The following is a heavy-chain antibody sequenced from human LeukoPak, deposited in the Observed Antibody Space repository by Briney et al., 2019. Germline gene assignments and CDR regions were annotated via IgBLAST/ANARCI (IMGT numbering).Heavy chain of an antibody. J-gene: IGHJ3*02. CDR1: AYTFTAYY. V-gene: IGHV1-2*02. Sequence: ASVRVSCTASAYTFTAYYLHWVRQPPGQGLEWRGWIDPNNGDTKYTQKFQGRVTMTRDRSISTAYMELSRLTSDDTAVYYCARRSRNGLDAFNIWGQGTMVTVSS. CDR3: ARRSRNGLDAFNI. D-gene: IGHD1-14*01. CDR2: IDPNNGDT.